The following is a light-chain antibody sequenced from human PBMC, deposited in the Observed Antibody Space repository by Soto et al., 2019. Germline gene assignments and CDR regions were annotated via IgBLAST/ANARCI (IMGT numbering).Light chain of an antibody. Sequence: IYMTQSPSSLSPSFCDLFTLTYRASQGIRSDLGWYQQKPGKAPKLLIYAASSLQSGVPSRFSGSGSGTEFTLTISSLQPDDFASYYCQQYNSYSLAFGQGTKVDIK. CDR3: QQYNSYSLA. CDR2: AAS. J-gene: IGKJ1*01. CDR1: QGIRSD. V-gene: IGKV1-17*01.